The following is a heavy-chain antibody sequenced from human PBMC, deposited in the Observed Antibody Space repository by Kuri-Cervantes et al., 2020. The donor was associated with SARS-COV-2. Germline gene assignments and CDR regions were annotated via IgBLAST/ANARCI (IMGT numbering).Heavy chain of an antibody. CDR3: ARYGVYYYYYYMDV. Sequence: SETLSLTCTVSGGSISSSSYYWGWIRQPPGKGLEWIGSIYYSGSTYYSPSLKSRVTISVDTSKNQFSLKLSSVTAADTAVYYCARYGVYYYYYYMDVWGKGTTVTVSS. J-gene: IGHJ6*03. D-gene: IGHD3-3*01. CDR2: IYYSGST. CDR1: GGSISSSSYY. V-gene: IGHV4-39*07.